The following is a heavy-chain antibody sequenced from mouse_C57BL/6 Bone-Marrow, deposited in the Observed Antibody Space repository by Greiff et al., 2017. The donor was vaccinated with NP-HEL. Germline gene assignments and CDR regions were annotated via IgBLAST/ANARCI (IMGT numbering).Heavy chain of an antibody. V-gene: IGHV1-19*01. CDR3: AVNTVVANFDY. J-gene: IGHJ2*01. CDR1: GYTFTDYY. CDR2: INPYNGGT. D-gene: IGHD1-1*01. Sequence: EVQLQEPGPVLVKPGASVKMSCKASGYTFTDYYMNWVKQSHGKSLEWIGVINPYNGGTSYNQKFKGKATLTVDKSSSTAYMELNSLTSEDSAVYYCAVNTVVANFDYWGQGTTLTVSS.